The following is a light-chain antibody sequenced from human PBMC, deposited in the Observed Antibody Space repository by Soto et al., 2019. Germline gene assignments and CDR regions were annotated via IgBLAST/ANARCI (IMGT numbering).Light chain of an antibody. V-gene: IGLV3-21*02. CDR1: NIGSKS. CDR3: QVWYSSSDHQV. Sequence: SYELTQPPSVSVAPGQTARITCGGNNIGSKSVHWYQQKPGQAPVLVVYDDSDRRSGIPERFSGSNSGNTATLTISRVEAGDEADYYCQVWYSSSDHQVFGGGTKLTVL. J-gene: IGLJ2*01. CDR2: DDS.